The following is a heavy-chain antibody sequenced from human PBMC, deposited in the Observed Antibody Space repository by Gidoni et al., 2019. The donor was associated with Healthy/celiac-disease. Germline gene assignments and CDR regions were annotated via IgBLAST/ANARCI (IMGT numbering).Heavy chain of an antibody. CDR2: IRSKAYGGTT. CDR3: TGEDIVVVPAAFNWFDP. Sequence: EVQLVESGGVLVQPGRSLRLSCTASGFTFGDYALSWFRQAPGKGLEWVGFIRSKAYGGTTEYAASVKGRFTISRDDSKSIAYLQMNSLKTEDTAVYYCTGEDIVVVPAAFNWFDPWGQGTLVTVSS. CDR1: GFTFGDYA. V-gene: IGHV3-49*03. D-gene: IGHD2-2*01. J-gene: IGHJ5*02.